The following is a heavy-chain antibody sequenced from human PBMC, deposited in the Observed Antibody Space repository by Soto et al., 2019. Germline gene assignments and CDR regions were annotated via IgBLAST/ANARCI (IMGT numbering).Heavy chain of an antibody. CDR2: IDEYGNTI. Sequence: SCAXSGFTFSSYWMHWVRQVPGKGLLWVSRIDEYGNTINYADSVKGRFTISRDNARNTLYLEMNSLRAEDTALYYCTRDIGGKGAYWGPGTLVTVSS. V-gene: IGHV3-74*01. J-gene: IGHJ4*02. CDR1: GFTFSSYW. D-gene: IGHD3-10*01. CDR3: TRDIGGKGAY.